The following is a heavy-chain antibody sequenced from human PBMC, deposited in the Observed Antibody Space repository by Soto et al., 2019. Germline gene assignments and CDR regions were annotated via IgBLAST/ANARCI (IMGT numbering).Heavy chain of an antibody. CDR2: IYSRGDS. J-gene: IGHJ6*02. Sequence: SQTLSLTCSVSGGSMRSYYWNWLRQPAGKGLEWIGRIYSRGDSNYNPSVKSRVTMSVDTSENKFSLRLNSVTPADTAVYYCSGIGKDTYYGMEIWVQGTAVT. CDR1: GGSMRSYY. CDR3: SGIGKDTYYGMEI. D-gene: IGHD2-21*01. V-gene: IGHV4-4*07.